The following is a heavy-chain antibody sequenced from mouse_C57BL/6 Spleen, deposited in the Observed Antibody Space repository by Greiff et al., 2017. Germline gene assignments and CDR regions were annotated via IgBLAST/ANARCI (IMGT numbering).Heavy chain of an antibody. CDR3: ARENWYFDV. CDR2: INYDGSST. CDR1: GFTFSDYY. Sequence: DVKLVESEGGLVQPGSSMKLSCTASGFTFSDYYMAWVRQVPEKGLEWVANINYDGSSTYYLDSLKSRFIISRDNAKNILYLQMSSLKSEDTATYYCARENWYFDVWGTGTTGTVSS. V-gene: IGHV5-16*01. J-gene: IGHJ1*03.